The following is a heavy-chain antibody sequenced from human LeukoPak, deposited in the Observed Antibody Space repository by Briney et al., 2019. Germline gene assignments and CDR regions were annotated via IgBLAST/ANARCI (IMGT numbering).Heavy chain of an antibody. Sequence: GGSLRLSCAASGFTFSSYAMHWVRQAPGKGLEWVAVISYDGSNKYYADSVKGRFTISRDNSKNTLYLQMNSLRAEDTAVYYCARDRGGYNFNYFDYWGQGALVTVSS. CDR2: ISYDGSNK. CDR3: ARDRGGYNFNYFDY. J-gene: IGHJ4*02. V-gene: IGHV3-30-3*01. D-gene: IGHD5-24*01. CDR1: GFTFSSYA.